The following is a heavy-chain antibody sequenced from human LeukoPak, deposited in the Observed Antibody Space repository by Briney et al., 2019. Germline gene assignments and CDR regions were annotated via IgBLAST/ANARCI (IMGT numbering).Heavy chain of an antibody. V-gene: IGHV4-39*01. CDR2: IYYSGNT. Sequence: SETLSLTCTVSGGSISSTGSNWGWIRQPPGKGPEWIGRIYYSGNTYYNPSLQSRVTISVDTSKNQFSRKLNSVTAADTAVYYCARPRERWLQFDCWGQGTLVTVSS. J-gene: IGHJ4*02. CDR3: ARPRERWLQFDC. D-gene: IGHD5-24*01. CDR1: GGSISSTGSN.